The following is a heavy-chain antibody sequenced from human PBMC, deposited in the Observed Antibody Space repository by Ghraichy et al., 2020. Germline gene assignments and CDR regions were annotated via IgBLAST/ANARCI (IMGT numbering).Heavy chain of an antibody. D-gene: IGHD3-3*01. J-gene: IGHJ5*02. CDR2: INPSGGST. CDR3: ARGQPPITIFGVVVYNWFDP. CDR1: GYTFTSYY. V-gene: IGHV1-46*01. Sequence: ASVKVSCKASGYTFTSYYMHWVRQAPGQGLEWMGIINPSGGSTSYAQKFQGRVTMTRDTSTSTVYMELSSLRSEDTAVYYCARGQPPITIFGVVVYNWFDPWGQGTLVTVSS.